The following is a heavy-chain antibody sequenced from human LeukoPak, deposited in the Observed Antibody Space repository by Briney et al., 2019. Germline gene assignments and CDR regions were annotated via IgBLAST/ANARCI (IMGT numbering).Heavy chain of an antibody. CDR2: IKEDATAK. CDR3: ARQRRYCSGDNCYQRTFDY. CDR1: GFDFNGYW. D-gene: IGHD2-15*01. V-gene: IGHV3-7*01. J-gene: IGHJ4*02. Sequence: PGGSLRLSCAVSGFDFNGYWMSWVRQAPGKGLERVANIKEDATAKNYLDSVEGRFTISRDNAKNALYLQMNSLRAEDTAVYYCARQRRYCSGDNCYQRTFDYWGQGTLVTVSS.